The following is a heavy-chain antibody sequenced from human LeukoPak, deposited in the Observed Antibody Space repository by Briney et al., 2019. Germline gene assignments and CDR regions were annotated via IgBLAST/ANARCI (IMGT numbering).Heavy chain of an antibody. CDR3: AREVFKYGRFYFDY. J-gene: IGHJ4*02. D-gene: IGHD1-14*01. CDR1: GDSVSTNTGA. Sequence: SQTLSLTCGISGDSVSTNTGAWNWIRQSPSRGLEWLGKTYYRSKWNNDYAVSVKDRITINPDTSKDQFSLQLNSVTPEDTAVYYCAREVFKYGRFYFDYWGQGTPVTVSS. V-gene: IGHV6-1*01. CDR2: TYYRSKWNN.